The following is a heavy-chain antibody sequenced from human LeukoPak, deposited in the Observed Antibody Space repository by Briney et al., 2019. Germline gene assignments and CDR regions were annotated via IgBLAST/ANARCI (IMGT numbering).Heavy chain of an antibody. CDR1: GFTFSSDW. CDR2: INTDGSST. D-gene: IGHD3-3*01. V-gene: IGHV3-74*01. CDR3: ASLAGGVILVDRDYSR. J-gene: IGHJ4*02. Sequence: GGSLRLSSAASGFTFSSDWMHWVRQAPGKGLVWVSRINTDGSSTNYADSVKGRFTISRDNAKNTLYLQMNSLRAEDTAVYFCASLAGGVILVDRDYSRWGQGTLVTVSS.